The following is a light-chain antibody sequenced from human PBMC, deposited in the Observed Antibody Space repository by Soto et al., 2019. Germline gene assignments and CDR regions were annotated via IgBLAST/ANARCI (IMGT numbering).Light chain of an antibody. Sequence: EIVMTQSPATLSVSPGERATLSCRASQSVSSNLAWYQQKPGQAPRLLIYGASTRATGIPARFSGSGSGTQFTLTISGLQSEDFAVYYCQQYNDWPPWTFGQGTKVESK. CDR2: GAS. CDR3: QQYNDWPPWT. V-gene: IGKV3-15*01. CDR1: QSVSSN. J-gene: IGKJ1*01.